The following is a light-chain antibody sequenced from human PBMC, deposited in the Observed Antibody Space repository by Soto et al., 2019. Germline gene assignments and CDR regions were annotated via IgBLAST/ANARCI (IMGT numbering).Light chain of an antibody. CDR1: SSDVGSHNF. CDR2: EVT. J-gene: IGLJ2*01. Sequence: QYALTQPASVSGSPGQSITISCTGTSSDVGSHNFVSWYQQRPGKAPKLMIFEVTKRPSGVSSRFSASKSGNTASLTISGVQAEDEADYYCCSYAGTTTWVFGGGTKVTVL. CDR3: CSYAGTTTWV. V-gene: IGLV2-23*02.